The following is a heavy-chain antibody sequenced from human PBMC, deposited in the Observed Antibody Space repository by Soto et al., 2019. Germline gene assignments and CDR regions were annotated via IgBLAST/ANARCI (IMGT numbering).Heavy chain of an antibody. J-gene: IGHJ4*02. D-gene: IGHD2-2*01. V-gene: IGHV4-61*01. CDR2: LYYTGDT. CDR3: ARTKARLYPLLFNF. CDR1: GGSVSSGTYY. Sequence: LSLTCTVSGGSVSSGTYYWTWIRQPPGKGLEWLGYLYYTGDTNYSPSLKSRVTISVDTSKNQFSLNLSSVTAADTAVYYCARTKARLYPLLFNFWGEGALVTVSS.